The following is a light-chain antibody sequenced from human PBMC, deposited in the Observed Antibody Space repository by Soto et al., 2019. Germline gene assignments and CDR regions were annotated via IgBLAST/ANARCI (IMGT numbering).Light chain of an antibody. J-gene: IGKJ5*01. CDR2: GAS. CDR1: QSVSNN. CDR3: QQYNDASPIT. V-gene: IGKV3-15*01. Sequence: EIVLTQSPGTLSLSPGERATLSCRASQSVSNNYLAWYQQKPGQAPRLLIYGASNRATGVPARFGGSGSETEFTLTINSLQSEDFALYYCQQYNDASPITFGQGTRLEIK.